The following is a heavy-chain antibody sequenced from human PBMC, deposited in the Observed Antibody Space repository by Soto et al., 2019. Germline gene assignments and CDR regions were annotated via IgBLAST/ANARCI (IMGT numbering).Heavy chain of an antibody. CDR2: IIHILGIE. D-gene: IGHD3-3*02. J-gene: IGHJ5*02. V-gene: IGHV1-69*02. Sequence: QVQLVQSGAEVKKPGSSVKVSCKASGGTFSSYTISWVRQAPGQGLEWMGRIIHILGIENYAQKLQGSVTITADKSTSTAYMELSRIKFEDTAVYYCASSTCESAAFSWFDPWGQRTLVTCSS. CDR3: ASSTCESAAFSWFDP. CDR1: GGTFSSYT.